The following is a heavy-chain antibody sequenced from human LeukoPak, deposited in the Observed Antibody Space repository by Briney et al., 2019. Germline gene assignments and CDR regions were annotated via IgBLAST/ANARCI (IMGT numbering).Heavy chain of an antibody. CDR3: ARFSLDYYDSSGYYDY. V-gene: IGHV3-21*01. Sequence: GGSLRLSCAASGFTFSSHSMNWVRQAPGKGLEWVSSISSSSSYIYYADSVKGRFTISRDNAKNSLYLQMNSLRAEDTAVYYCARFSLDYYDSSGYYDYWGQGTLVTVSS. CDR1: GFTFSSHS. J-gene: IGHJ4*02. CDR2: ISSSSSYI. D-gene: IGHD3-22*01.